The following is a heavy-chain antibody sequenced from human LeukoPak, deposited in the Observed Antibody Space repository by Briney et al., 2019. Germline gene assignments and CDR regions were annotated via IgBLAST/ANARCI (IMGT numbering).Heavy chain of an antibody. CDR3: ASAIAAAGTRTHYMDV. CDR2: IKRDGSEK. Sequence: PGGSLRLSCAASRFTFTDYWMSWVRQVPGKGLEWVANIKRDGSEKYYVDSVKGRFTISRDNAKNSLYLQMNSLRAEDTAVYYCASAIAAAGTRTHYMDVWGKGTTVTVSS. V-gene: IGHV3-7*01. D-gene: IGHD6-13*01. J-gene: IGHJ6*03. CDR1: RFTFTDYW.